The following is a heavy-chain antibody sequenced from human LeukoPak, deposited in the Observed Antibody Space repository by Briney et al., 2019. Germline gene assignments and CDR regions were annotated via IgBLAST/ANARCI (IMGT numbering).Heavy chain of an antibody. Sequence: SETLSLTCTVSGGSISSSSYYWGWIRQPPGKGLEWIGSIYYSGSTYYNPSLKSRVTISVDTSKNQFSLKLSSVTAADTAVYYCAGVGGYYRVDYWGQGTLVTVSS. J-gene: IGHJ4*02. CDR2: IYYSGST. CDR3: AGVGGYYRVDY. CDR1: GGSISSSSYY. D-gene: IGHD3-22*01. V-gene: IGHV4-39*07.